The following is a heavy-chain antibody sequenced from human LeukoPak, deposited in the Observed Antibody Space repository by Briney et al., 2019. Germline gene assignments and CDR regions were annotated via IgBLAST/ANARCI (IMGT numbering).Heavy chain of an antibody. J-gene: IGHJ5*02. CDR3: ASGGYSSGLNWFDP. D-gene: IGHD6-19*01. Sequence: SETLSLTCTVSGGSISSSSYYWGWIRQPPGKGLEWIGSIYYSGSTYYNPSLKSRVTISVDTSKNQFSLKLSSVTAADTAVYYCASGGYSSGLNWFDPWGQGTLVTVSS. CDR2: IYYSGST. CDR1: GGSISSSSYY. V-gene: IGHV4-39*07.